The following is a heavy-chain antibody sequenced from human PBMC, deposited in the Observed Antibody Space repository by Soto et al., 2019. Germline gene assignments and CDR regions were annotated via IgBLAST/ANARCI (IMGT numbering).Heavy chain of an antibody. Sequence: QVQLVESGGGVVQPGKSLRLSCAASRFSFSSYGMHWVRQAPGKGLEWVAAISYEGSKKYYADSVKGRFTISRDKFTDTLFLQMDSLRPDYKALDSCAKAYFGAGTTKPSGMDVCGQGNTVTVSS. V-gene: IGHV3-30*18. CDR3: AKAYFGAGTTKPSGMDV. CDR1: RFSFSSYG. J-gene: IGHJ6*02. D-gene: IGHD1-7*01. CDR2: ISYEGSKK.